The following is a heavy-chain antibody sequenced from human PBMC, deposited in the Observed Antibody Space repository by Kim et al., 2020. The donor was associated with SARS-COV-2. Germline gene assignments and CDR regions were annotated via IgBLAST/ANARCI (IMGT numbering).Heavy chain of an antibody. V-gene: IGHV5-10-1*01. CDR3: ASQIGDYYGSGVPAYYYGMDV. CDR2: IDPSDSYT. D-gene: IGHD3-10*01. J-gene: IGHJ6*02. Sequence: GESLKISCKGSGYSFTSYWISWVRQMPGKGLEWMGRIDPSDSYTNYSPSFQGHVTISADKSISTAYLQRRSLKASDTAMYYCASQIGDYYGSGVPAYYYGMDVWGQGTTVTVSS. CDR1: GYSFTSYW.